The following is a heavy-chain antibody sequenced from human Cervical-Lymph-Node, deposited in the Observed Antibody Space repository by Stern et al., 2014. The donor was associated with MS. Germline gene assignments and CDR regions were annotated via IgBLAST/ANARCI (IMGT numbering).Heavy chain of an antibody. CDR1: GYTFTSYY. CDR3: AREKRDCSGGSCYSRDDY. CDR2: INSRGGNQ. J-gene: IGHJ4*02. D-gene: IGHD2-15*01. V-gene: IGHV1-46*03. Sequence: LLQPGAEVKKPGASVKVSCKASGYTFTSYYMHWVRQAPGQGLEWMGIINSRGGNQNHAQKFQARVTMTRDTSASTVYMELSSLRSEDTAVYYCAREKRDCSGGSCYSRDDYWGQGTLVTVSS.